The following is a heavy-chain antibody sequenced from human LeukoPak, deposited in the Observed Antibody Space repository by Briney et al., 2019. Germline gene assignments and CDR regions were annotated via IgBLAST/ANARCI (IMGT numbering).Heavy chain of an antibody. CDR2: IYTSGST. J-gene: IGHJ6*03. CDR3: ASTASAYYMDV. V-gene: IGHV4-4*09. Sequence: SETLSLTCTVSGGSISSYYWSWIRQPPGKGLEWIGYIYTSGSTNYNPSLKSRATISVDTSKNQFSLKLSSVTAADTAVYYCASTASAYYMDVWSKGTTVTVSS. D-gene: IGHD5-18*01. CDR1: GGSISSYY.